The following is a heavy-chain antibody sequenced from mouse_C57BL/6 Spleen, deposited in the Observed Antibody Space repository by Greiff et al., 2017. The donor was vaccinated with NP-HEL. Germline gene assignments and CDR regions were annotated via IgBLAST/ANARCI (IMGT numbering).Heavy chain of an antibody. D-gene: IGHD2-3*01. CDR2: IRNKANNHAT. V-gene: IGHV6-6*01. Sequence: EVQVVESGGGLVQPGGSMKLSCAASGFTFSDAWMDWVRQSPEKGLEWVAEIRNKANNHATYYAESVKGRFTISRDDSTSSVYLQMNSLRAEDTGIYYCTREGIYDGDYWGQGTTLTVSS. CDR3: TREGIYDGDY. J-gene: IGHJ2*01. CDR1: GFTFSDAW.